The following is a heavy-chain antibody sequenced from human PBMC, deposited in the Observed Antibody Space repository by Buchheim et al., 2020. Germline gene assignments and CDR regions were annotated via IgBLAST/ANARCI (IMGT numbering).Heavy chain of an antibody. Sequence: QVQLVESGGGVVQPGRSLRLSCAASGFTFSSYGMHWVRQAPGKGLEWVAVIWYDGSNKYYADSVKGRFTISRDNSKNTLYLQMNSLRAEDTAVYYCARDPEYIAAAGHYFDYWGQGTL. CDR3: ARDPEYIAAAGHYFDY. D-gene: IGHD6-13*01. V-gene: IGHV3-33*01. CDR2: IWYDGSNK. CDR1: GFTFSSYG. J-gene: IGHJ4*02.